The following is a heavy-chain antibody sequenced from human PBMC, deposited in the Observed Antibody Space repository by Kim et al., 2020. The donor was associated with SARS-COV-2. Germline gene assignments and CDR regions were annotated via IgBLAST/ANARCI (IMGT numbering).Heavy chain of an antibody. CDR2: IGSSGVT. CDR3: AKRRVTTSRESDS. Sequence: GGSLRLSCVGSGFTFSSYAMAWVRQAPGKGLEWVSVIGSSGVTYYADSVEGRFTISRDNSKNTLYLQMDSLRVEDTAVYHCAKRRVTTSRESDSWCQGTL. D-gene: IGHD4-17*01. V-gene: IGHV3-23*01. CDR1: GFTFSSYA. J-gene: IGHJ4*02.